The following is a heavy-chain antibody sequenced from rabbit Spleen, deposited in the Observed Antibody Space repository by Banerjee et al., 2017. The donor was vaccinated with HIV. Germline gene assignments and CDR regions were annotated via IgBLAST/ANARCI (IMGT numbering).Heavy chain of an antibody. J-gene: IGHJ6*01. Sequence: QLLEESGGDLVKPGASLTLTCKASGFDFSSSDYMCWVRQAPGKGLEWISCIVGSSSGFTYSATWAKGRFTYSKTSSTTVTLQMTRLTAADTATYFCARDTSSSFSSYGMDLWGPGTLVTVS. D-gene: IGHD1-1*01. CDR2: IVGSSSGFT. CDR1: GFDFSSSDY. V-gene: IGHV1S40*01. CDR3: ARDTSSSFSSYGMDL.